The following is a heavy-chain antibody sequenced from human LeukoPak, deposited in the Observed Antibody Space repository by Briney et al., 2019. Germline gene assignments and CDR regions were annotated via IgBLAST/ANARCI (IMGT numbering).Heavy chain of an antibody. D-gene: IGHD2-15*01. CDR3: AKSVAPYCSGGSCFDAFDI. J-gene: IGHJ3*02. CDR2: ISHSGAST. V-gene: IGHV3-23*01. CDR1: GFTFSSYA. Sequence: GGSLRLSYAASGFTFSSYAMNWVRQAPGKGLEWVSAISHSGASTYYADSVKGRFTISRDNSKNTLYLQMNSLRAEDTAVYYCAKSVAPYCSGGSCFDAFDIWGQGTMVIVSS.